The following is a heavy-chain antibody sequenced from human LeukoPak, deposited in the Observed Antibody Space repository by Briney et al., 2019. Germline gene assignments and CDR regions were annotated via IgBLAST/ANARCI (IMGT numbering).Heavy chain of an antibody. V-gene: IGHV3-73*01. CDR3: TRLVATITDAFDI. D-gene: IGHD5-12*01. CDR1: GFTFSGSA. J-gene: IGHJ3*02. Sequence: PGGSLRLSCAASGFTFSGSAMHWVRQASGKGLEWVGRIRSKANSYATAYAASVKGRFTISRDDSKNTAYLQMNSLKTEDTAVYYCTRLVATITDAFDIWGQGTMVTVSS. CDR2: IRSKANSYAT.